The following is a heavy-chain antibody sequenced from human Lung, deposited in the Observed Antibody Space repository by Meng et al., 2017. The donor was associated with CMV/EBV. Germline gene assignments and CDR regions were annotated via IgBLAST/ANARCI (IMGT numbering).Heavy chain of an antibody. D-gene: IGHD1-7*01. CDR3: ARQDWTYGHRAYYSDY. Sequence: GESXKISCKASGYRFTTYWIGWVRQMPGKGLEWMGVIYPGDSDTRYSPSFQGQVTISADKSINTVYLQWSSLKASDTAIYFCARQDWTYGHRAYYSDYLGQGXLVTVSS. CDR1: GYRFTTYW. V-gene: IGHV5-51*01. CDR2: IYPGDSDT. J-gene: IGHJ4*02.